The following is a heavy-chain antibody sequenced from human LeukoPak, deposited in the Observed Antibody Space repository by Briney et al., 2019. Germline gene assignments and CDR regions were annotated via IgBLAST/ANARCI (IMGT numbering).Heavy chain of an antibody. CDR3: AREGGPYRPLDY. V-gene: IGHV4-59*01. Sequence: NPSETLSLTCTVSGGSMNNYYWSWVRQPPGKGLEWIGYIYYRESPTYNPSLKSRLTISVDTSKHQFSLKLTSVTAADTAVYYCAREGGPYRPLDYSGQGTLVTVAS. CDR1: GGSMNNYY. CDR2: IYYRESP. J-gene: IGHJ4*02.